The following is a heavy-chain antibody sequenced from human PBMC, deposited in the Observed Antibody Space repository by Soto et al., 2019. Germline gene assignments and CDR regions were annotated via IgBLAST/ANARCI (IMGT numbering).Heavy chain of an antibody. CDR1: GYTFTSYG. CDR3: ARRDSGYYYYFDC. CDR2: ISAYNVNT. Sequence: GASLQGSCKASGYTFTSYGISWVRQAPGQVREWMGWISAYNVNTNYAQKLQGRVTMTTDTSTSTAYMELRSLRSDDTAVYYCARRDSGYYYYFDCWGQGTLVTVSS. J-gene: IGHJ4*02. V-gene: IGHV1-18*01. D-gene: IGHD3-22*01.